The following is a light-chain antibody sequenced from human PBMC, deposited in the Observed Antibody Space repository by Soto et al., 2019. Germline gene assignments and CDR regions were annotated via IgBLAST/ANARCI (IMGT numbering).Light chain of an antibody. CDR2: HAS. V-gene: IGKV1-5*01. J-gene: IGKJ1*01. CDR1: QSIDRW. CDR3: QQYNSYSRT. Sequence: DIQMTQSPSTLPASVADRVTITCLARQSIDRWLAWYQQRPGKAPKILIYHASSLETGVPSRFSGSGSGTEFTLTVSSLQPEDFATYYCQQYNSYSRTFGQGTKVDIK.